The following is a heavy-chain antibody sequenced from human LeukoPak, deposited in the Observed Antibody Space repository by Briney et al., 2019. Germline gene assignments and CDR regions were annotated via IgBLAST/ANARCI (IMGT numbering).Heavy chain of an antibody. CDR3: ARNNCDSSGYYFD. Sequence: GGSLTLSCAASGFTFSSYEMNWVRQAPGKGLVWGSYISSSGSTTHYADSVKGRFTISRDNAKKSLYLQMNSLSAEATAVYYCARNNCDSSGYYFDWGQGTLVTVSS. J-gene: IGHJ4*02. D-gene: IGHD3-22*01. CDR2: ISSSGSTT. V-gene: IGHV3-48*03. CDR1: GFTFSSYE.